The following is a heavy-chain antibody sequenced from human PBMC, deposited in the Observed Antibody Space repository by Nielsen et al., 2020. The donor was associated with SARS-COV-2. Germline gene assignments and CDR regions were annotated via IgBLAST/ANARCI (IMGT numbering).Heavy chain of an antibody. CDR2: INPSGGST. D-gene: IGHD2-2*01. Sequence: ASVKVSCKASGYTFTGYYMHWVRQAPGQGLEWMGIINPSGGSTSYAQKFQGRVTMTRDTSTSTVYMELSSLRSEDTAVYYCARDGIRIVVVPALSPNWFDPWGQGTLVTVSS. CDR3: ARDGIRIVVVPALSPNWFDP. CDR1: GYTFTGYY. J-gene: IGHJ5*02. V-gene: IGHV1-46*01.